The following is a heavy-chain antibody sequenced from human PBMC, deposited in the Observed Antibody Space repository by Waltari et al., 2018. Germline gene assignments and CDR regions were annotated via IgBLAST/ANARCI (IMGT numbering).Heavy chain of an antibody. CDR2: ISGMAINT. D-gene: IGHD2-8*01. Sequence: EVQVLESGGGLVQPGGSLRLSCAASGFSFSSYAMSWVRQAPGKGLEWISSISGMAINTYYAESVQGRCTISRDNSKNTLYLQMNSLRADDTAVYYCAKDRCTNGVCWDDYWGQGTLVTVSS. V-gene: IGHV3-23*01. CDR1: GFSFSSYA. CDR3: AKDRCTNGVCWDDY. J-gene: IGHJ4*02.